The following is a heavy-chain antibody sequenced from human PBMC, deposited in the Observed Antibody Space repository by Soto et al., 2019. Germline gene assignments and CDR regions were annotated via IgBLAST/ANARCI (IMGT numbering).Heavy chain of an antibody. Sequence: PGGSLRLSCSASGFTFSRYAMAWVLQAPGKGLEWVSIINGGGASAYYADSVKGRFTISRNNSKNTLYLQMNSLRVEDTARYYCAKERESGWYYFDFWGQGILVTVSS. CDR3: AKERESGWYYFDF. CDR1: GFTFSRYA. D-gene: IGHD6-19*01. CDR2: INGGGASA. V-gene: IGHV3-23*01. J-gene: IGHJ4*02.